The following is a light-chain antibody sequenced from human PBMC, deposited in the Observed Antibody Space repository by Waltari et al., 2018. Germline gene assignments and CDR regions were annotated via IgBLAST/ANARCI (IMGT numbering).Light chain of an antibody. CDR1: SSNIGAGYV. CDR2: TNS. V-gene: IGLV1-40*01. J-gene: IGLJ2*01. Sequence: SVLTQPPSVSGAPGQRVTIPCTGSSSNIGAGYVVHWYQQPPGTAPKLLIYTNSNRPSGVPDRFSGSKSGTSASLAITGLQAEDEADYYCQSYDNSLSGIFGGGTKLTVL. CDR3: QSYDNSLSGI.